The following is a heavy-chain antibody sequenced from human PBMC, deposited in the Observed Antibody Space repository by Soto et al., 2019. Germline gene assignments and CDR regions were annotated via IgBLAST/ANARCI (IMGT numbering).Heavy chain of an antibody. D-gene: IGHD3-22*01. J-gene: IGHJ5*02. CDR2: IIPIFGTA. CDR1: GGTFSSYA. Sequence: QVQLVQSGAEVKKPGSSVKVSCKASGGTFSSYAISWVRQAPGQGLEWMGGIIPIFGTANYAQKFQGRVTITADKSTSTANMELSSLRSEDTAVYYCASLHPYYDSSGYYYWFDPWGQGTLVTVSS. CDR3: ASLHPYYDSSGYYYWFDP. V-gene: IGHV1-69*06.